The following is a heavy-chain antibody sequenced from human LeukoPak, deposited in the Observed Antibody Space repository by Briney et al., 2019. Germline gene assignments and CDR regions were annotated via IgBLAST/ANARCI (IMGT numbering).Heavy chain of an antibody. Sequence: ASVKVSCKASGYTFTGYFIHWVRQAPGQGLEWMGWINPNSGGTNYAQKFQGRVTVTRDTSITTANMELSRLRSDDTAVYYCARLGGPPSGSWDLDYWGQGTVVIVSS. V-gene: IGHV1-2*02. CDR2: INPNSGGT. CDR3: ARLGGPPSGSWDLDY. CDR1: GYTFTGYF. J-gene: IGHJ4*02. D-gene: IGHD1-26*01.